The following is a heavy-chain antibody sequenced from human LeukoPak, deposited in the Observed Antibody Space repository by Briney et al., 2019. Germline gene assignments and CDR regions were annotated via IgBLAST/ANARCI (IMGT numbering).Heavy chain of an antibody. CDR3: ARPQLGYCSSTSCYSPDY. D-gene: IGHD2-2*01. Sequence: GGSLRLSCAASGFTFSSYSMNWVPQAPGKGLEWVSSISSSSSYIYYADSVKGRFTISRDNAKNSLYLQMNSLRAEDTAVYYCARPQLGYCSSTSCYSPDYWGQGTLVAVSS. CDR1: GFTFSSYS. J-gene: IGHJ4*02. CDR2: ISSSSSYI. V-gene: IGHV3-21*01.